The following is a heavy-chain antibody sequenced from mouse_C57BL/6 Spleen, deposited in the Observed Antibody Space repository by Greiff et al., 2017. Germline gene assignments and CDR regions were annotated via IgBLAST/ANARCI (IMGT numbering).Heavy chain of an antibody. J-gene: IGHJ2*01. CDR3: ARGGYNCDY. CDR2: IDPSDSET. V-gene: IGHV1-52*01. CDR1: GYTFTSYW. D-gene: IGHD2-2*01. Sequence: VQLQQPGAGLVRPGSSVKLSCKASGYTFTSYWMHWVKQRPIQGLEWIGNIDPSDSETHYNQKFKDKATLTVDKSSSTAYMQLSSLTSEDSAVYYCARGGYNCDYWGQGTTLTVSS.